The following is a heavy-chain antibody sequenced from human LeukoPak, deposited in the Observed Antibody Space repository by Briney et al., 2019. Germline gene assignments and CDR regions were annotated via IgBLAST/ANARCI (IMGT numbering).Heavy chain of an antibody. J-gene: IGHJ2*01. CDR1: GFTFTSSA. V-gene: IGHV1-58*01. Sequence: TSVKVSCKASGFTFTSSAVQWVRQARGQRLEWIGWIVVGSGNTNYAQKFQERVTITRDMSTSTAYMELSSLGSEDTAVYYCAAAVAGRYFDLWGRGTLVTVSS. D-gene: IGHD6-19*01. CDR3: AAAVAGRYFDL. CDR2: IVVGSGNT.